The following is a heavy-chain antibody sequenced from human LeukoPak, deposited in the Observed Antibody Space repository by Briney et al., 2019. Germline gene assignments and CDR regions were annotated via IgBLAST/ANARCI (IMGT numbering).Heavy chain of an antibody. D-gene: IGHD2-8*01. V-gene: IGHV1-18*01. CDR2: IAPYNGNM. Sequence: ASVKVSCKTSGYRFPTYVITWVRQAPGQGLEWKGWIAPYNGNMNYAQKFQDRVTMTTDTSTSTAYMEVRSLRSDDTAVYYCARGGVGVNWFDPWGQGTLVTVSS. CDR3: ARGGVGVNWFDP. CDR1: GYRFPTYV. J-gene: IGHJ5*02.